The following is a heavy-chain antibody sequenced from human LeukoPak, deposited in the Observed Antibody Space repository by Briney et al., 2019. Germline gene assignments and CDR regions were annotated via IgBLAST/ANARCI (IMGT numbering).Heavy chain of an antibody. CDR1: GYSCTSYW. CDR2: IYPGDSDT. D-gene: IGHD4-17*01. Sequence: GESLKICCKGSGYSCTSYWIGWVRPMAGKGLEWVGIIYPGDSDTRYSPSFQGQVTISADKSISTAYLQWSSLKASDTAMYYCARQGYDYGDYASLYGMDVWGQGTTVTVSS. V-gene: IGHV5-51*01. J-gene: IGHJ6*02. CDR3: ARQGYDYGDYASLYGMDV.